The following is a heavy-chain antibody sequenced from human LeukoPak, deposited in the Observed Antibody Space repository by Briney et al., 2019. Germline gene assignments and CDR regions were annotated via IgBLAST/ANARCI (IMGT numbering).Heavy chain of an antibody. Sequence: GGSLRLSCAASGFTFSTYSMNWVRQAPGKGLEWVSSISGRSSYIYYADSVKGRFTVSRDNAKNSLYLQMNSLRAEDAAVYYCARDRTVAGLDYWGQGTLVTVSS. CDR2: ISGRSSYI. CDR3: ARDRTVAGLDY. V-gene: IGHV3-21*01. J-gene: IGHJ4*02. D-gene: IGHD6-19*01. CDR1: GFTFSTYS.